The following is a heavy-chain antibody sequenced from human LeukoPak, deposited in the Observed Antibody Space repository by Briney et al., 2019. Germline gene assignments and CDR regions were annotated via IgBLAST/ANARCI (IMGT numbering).Heavy chain of an antibody. V-gene: IGHV3-23*01. CDR1: EFDFSSHA. CDR2: ISISGSKT. D-gene: IGHD4-17*01. Sequence: GGSLRLSCAASEFDFSSHAMTWVRQAPGKGLEWVSAISISGSKTYYADSVRGRFTISRDNSKNTLYLQMNSLRAEDTAVYYCANEIRPNDYWGQGTQVTVSS. CDR3: ANEIRPNDY. J-gene: IGHJ4*02.